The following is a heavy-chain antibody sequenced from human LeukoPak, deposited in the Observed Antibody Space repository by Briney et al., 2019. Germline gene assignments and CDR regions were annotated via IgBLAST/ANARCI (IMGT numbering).Heavy chain of an antibody. V-gene: IGHV3-21*01. D-gene: IGHD1-26*01. CDR1: GFTFSSYS. Sequence: GGSLRLSCAASGFTFSSYSMNWVHQAPGKGLEWVSSISSSSSYIYYADSVKGRFTISRDNAKNSLYLQMNSLRAEDTAVYYCARDSSGVDHDFDYWGQGTLVTVSS. J-gene: IGHJ4*02. CDR3: ARDSSGVDHDFDY. CDR2: ISSSSSYI.